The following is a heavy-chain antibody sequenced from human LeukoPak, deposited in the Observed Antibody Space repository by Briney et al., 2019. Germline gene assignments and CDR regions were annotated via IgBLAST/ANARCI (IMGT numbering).Heavy chain of an antibody. CDR1: GGSISSYY. J-gene: IGHJ5*02. CDR2: IYYSGST. CDR3: ARVTQLWPRTGWFDP. V-gene: IGHV4-59*08. D-gene: IGHD5-18*01. Sequence: SETLSLTCTVSGGSISSYYWSWIRQPPGKGLEWIGYIYYSGSTNYNPSLKSRVTISVDTSKNQFSLKLSSVTAADTAVYYCARVTQLWPRTGWFDPWGQGTLVTVSS.